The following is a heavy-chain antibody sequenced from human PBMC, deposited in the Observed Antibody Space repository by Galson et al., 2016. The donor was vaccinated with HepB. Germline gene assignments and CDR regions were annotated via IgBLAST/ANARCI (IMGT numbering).Heavy chain of an antibody. J-gene: IGHJ4*02. V-gene: IGHV3-11*01. CDR1: GFTFSEYY. CDR3: AKHFGGFIVDDW. D-gene: IGHD3-16*02. CDR2: IGSSESTT. Sequence: SLRLSCAASGFTFSEYYMSWIRQAPGKGLEWVSYIGSSESTTYYADSVKGRFTISRDNAKNSLYLQMYSLRADDTAVYYCAKHFGGFIVDDWWGQGTVVTVSS.